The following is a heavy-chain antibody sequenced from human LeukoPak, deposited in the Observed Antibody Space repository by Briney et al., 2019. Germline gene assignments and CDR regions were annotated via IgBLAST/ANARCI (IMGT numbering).Heavy chain of an antibody. J-gene: IGHJ4*02. V-gene: IGHV1-2*02. Sequence: GASVKVSCKPSGYTFSGYCLHWVRQAPGQALEWMAGIRPNIGATMYAEKVQGRFTMTRDTSISTPYMELSSLRSDDTALYYCARDRVGSGWPRPYYSAHWGQGTPVTVSS. CDR3: ARDRVGSGWPRPYYSAH. CDR2: IRPNIGAT. CDR1: GYTFSGYC. D-gene: IGHD6-19*01.